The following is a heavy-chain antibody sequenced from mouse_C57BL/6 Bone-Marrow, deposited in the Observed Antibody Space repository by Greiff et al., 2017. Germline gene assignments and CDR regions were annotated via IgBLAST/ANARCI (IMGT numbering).Heavy chain of an antibody. CDR1: GYTFTSYW. J-gene: IGHJ3*01. V-gene: IGHV1-64*01. CDR3: VPYGGGFAY. Sequence: QVQLQQPGAELVKPGASVKLSCKASGYTFTSYWMHWVKQRPGQGLEWIGMIHPNSGSTNYNEKFKGKATFTADTSSNTAYMKLSSLTTEDSAIYYCVPYGGGFAYWGQGTLVTVSA. CDR2: IHPNSGST. D-gene: IGHD1-1*01.